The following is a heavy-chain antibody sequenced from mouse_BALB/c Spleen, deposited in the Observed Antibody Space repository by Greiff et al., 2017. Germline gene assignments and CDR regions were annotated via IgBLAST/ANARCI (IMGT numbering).Heavy chain of an antibody. J-gene: IGHJ4*01. D-gene: IGHD2-2*01. CDR2: IRNKANGYTT. CDR3: AREGLRAMAN. Sequence: EVMLVESGGGLVQPGGSLRLSCATSGFTFTDYYMSWVRQPPGKALEWLGFIRNKANGYTTEYSASVKGRFTISRDNSQSILYLQMNTLRAEDSATYYCAREGLRAMANWGKGTSVTVSS. V-gene: IGHV7-3*02. CDR1: GFTFTDYY.